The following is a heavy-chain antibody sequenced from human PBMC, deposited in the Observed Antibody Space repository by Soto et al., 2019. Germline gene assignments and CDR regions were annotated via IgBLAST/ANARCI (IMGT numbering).Heavy chain of an antibody. Sequence: GGSLRLSCAASGFTFSSYAMSWVRQAPGKGLEWVSVIYSGGSTYYADSVKGRFTISRDNSKNTLYLQMNSLRAEDTAVYYCASQRYCSGGSCYDVAVGDAFDIWGQGTMVTVSS. CDR2: IYSGGST. J-gene: IGHJ3*02. CDR1: GFTFSSYA. V-gene: IGHV3-66*04. D-gene: IGHD2-15*01. CDR3: ASQRYCSGGSCYDVAVGDAFDI.